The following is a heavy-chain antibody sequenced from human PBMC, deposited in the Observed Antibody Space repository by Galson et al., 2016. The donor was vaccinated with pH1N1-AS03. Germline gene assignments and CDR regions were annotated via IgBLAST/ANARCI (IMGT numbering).Heavy chain of an antibody. Sequence: SLRLSCAASGFIFSSYEMNWVRQAPGKGLGWVSYISSSGNTIYHADSVKGRFTISRDNAKNSLYLQMNSLRAEDTAVYYCARALSEQYYDILTGNDPWGQGTLVTVSS. J-gene: IGHJ5*02. D-gene: IGHD3-9*01. CDR2: ISSSGNTI. CDR3: ARALSEQYYDILTGNDP. V-gene: IGHV3-48*03. CDR1: GFIFSSYE.